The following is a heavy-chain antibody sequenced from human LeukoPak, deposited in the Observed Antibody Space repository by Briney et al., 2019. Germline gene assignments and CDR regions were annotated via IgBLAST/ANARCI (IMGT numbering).Heavy chain of an antibody. CDR3: ARDLVGATGFYYFDY. V-gene: IGHV4-4*07. J-gene: IGHJ4*02. D-gene: IGHD1-26*01. CDR1: GGSISSYY. CDR2: IYTSGST. Sequence: PSETLSLTCTVSGGSISSYYWSWIRQPAGKGLEWIGRIYTSGSTNYNPSLKSRVTMSVDASKNQFSLKLRSVTAADTAVYYCARDLVGATGFYYFDYWGQGTLVTVSS.